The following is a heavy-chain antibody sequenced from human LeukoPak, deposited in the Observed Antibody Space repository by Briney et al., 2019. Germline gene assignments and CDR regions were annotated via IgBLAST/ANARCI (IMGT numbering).Heavy chain of an antibody. Sequence: GGSLRLSCAASGFTLSSYAMSWVRQGPGKGLEWVSAISVSGNTYHADSVKGRFTISRDNVKNSLYLQMNNLRADDTAVYYCARDDYDSSTPYYFDYWGQGILVTVSS. D-gene: IGHD3-22*01. CDR1: GFTLSSYA. J-gene: IGHJ4*02. CDR3: ARDDYDSSTPYYFDY. V-gene: IGHV3-23*01. CDR2: ISVSGNT.